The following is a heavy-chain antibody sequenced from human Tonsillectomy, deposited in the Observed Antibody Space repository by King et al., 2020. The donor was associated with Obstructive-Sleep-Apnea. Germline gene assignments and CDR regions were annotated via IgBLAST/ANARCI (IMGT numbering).Heavy chain of an antibody. CDR1: GFTFDDYA. CDR2: VSWNSGRI. V-gene: IGHV3-9*01. CDR3: AKDIDCSSTSCYLGYYYYGMDV. D-gene: IGHD2-2*01. J-gene: IGHJ6*02. Sequence: VQLVESGGGLVQPGRSLRLSCAASGFTFDDYAMHWVRQAPPKGLEVFSGVSWNSGRIGYADSVKGRFTISIDNAKNSRYLKMNSRRAEETALYYYAKDIDCSSTSCYLGYYYYGMDVWGQGTTVTVSS.